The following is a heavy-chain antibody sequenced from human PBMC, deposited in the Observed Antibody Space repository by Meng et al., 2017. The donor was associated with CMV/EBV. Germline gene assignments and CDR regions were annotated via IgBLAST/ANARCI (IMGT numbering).Heavy chain of an antibody. CDR2: IYYSGST. Sequence: SETLSLTCTVSGGSISSYYWSWIRQPPGKGLEWIGYIYYSGSTNYNPSLKSRVTISVDTSKNQFSLKLSSVTAADMAVYYCARVPPPDAFDIWGQGTMVTVSS. J-gene: IGHJ3*02. CDR1: GGSISSYY. V-gene: IGHV4-59*01. CDR3: ARVPPPDAFDI.